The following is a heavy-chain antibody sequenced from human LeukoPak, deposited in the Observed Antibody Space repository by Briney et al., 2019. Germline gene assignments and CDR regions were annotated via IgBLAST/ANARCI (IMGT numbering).Heavy chain of an antibody. CDR2: ISSSSSTI. CDR3: ARSDSSGLDY. D-gene: IGHD3-22*01. J-gene: IGHJ4*02. CDR1: GFTFSSYE. Sequence: GGSLRLSCAASGFTFSSYEMNWVRQAPGKGLEWVSYISSSSSTIYYADSVKGRFTISRDNAKNSLYLQMNSLRAEDTAVYYCARSDSSGLDYWGQGTLVTVSS. V-gene: IGHV3-48*01.